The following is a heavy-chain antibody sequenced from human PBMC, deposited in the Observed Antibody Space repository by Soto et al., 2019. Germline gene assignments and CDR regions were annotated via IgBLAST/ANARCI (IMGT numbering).Heavy chain of an antibody. CDR2: IIVLFETT. V-gene: IGHV1-69*15. CDR1: GGIFNNYA. D-gene: IGHD3-22*01. Sequence: QVQLVQSGAEVKKPGSAVKVSCKVSGGIFNNYAIGWVRQAPGQGLEWMGTIIVLFETTNYAQNLQGRVTITADESTSTAYMELSSLRFEDTAVYYCARVSIDQSSGWVDIHDIFDLWGHGTMVTVSS. CDR3: ARVSIDQSSGWVDIHDIFDL. J-gene: IGHJ3*01.